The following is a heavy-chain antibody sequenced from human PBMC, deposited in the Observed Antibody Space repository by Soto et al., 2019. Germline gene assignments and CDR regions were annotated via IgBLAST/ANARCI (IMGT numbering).Heavy chain of an antibody. J-gene: IGHJ5*02. V-gene: IGHV4-30-2*01. D-gene: IGHD2-2*01. CDR1: GAPITWGDYS. Sequence: SETLSLTCATSGAPITWGDYSWNWIRQPPGKGLEWIGYIFHGGSTYYNPSLRSRVTISVDRSRTQFSLKMSSVTAADTAVYYCARGRVVVPAAVVFNCLDPWGQGALVTVSS. CDR2: IFHGGST. CDR3: ARGRVVVPAAVVFNCLDP.